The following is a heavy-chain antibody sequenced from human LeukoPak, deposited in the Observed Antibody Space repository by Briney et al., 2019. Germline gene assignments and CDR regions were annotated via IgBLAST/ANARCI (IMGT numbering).Heavy chain of an antibody. CDR2: VSISSGTI. D-gene: IGHD3-16*01. CDR3: ARAMSTFGGVRNYFDS. Sequence: GGSLRLSCAASGFTFSGHNMNWVRQAPGRGLEWISFVSISSGTIYYADSVNGRFRISRDNAKSSLDLEMNSLRAEDTAVYYCARAMSTFGGVRNYFDSWGQGTLVTVSS. CDR1: GFTFSGHN. V-gene: IGHV3-48*04. J-gene: IGHJ4*02.